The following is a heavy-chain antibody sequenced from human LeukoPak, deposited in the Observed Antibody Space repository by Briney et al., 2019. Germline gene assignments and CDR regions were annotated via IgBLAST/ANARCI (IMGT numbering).Heavy chain of an antibody. CDR1: GFTFGDYY. Sequence: GGSLRLSCAASGFTFGDYYMSWIRQAPGKGLEWVSYISSSGSTIYYADSVKGRFTISRDNAKNSLYLQMSSLRGEDTAVYYCARDAAAPYYYYMDVWGEGTTVTVSS. D-gene: IGHD6-25*01. V-gene: IGHV3-11*04. CDR2: ISSSGSTI. J-gene: IGHJ6*03. CDR3: ARDAAAPYYYYMDV.